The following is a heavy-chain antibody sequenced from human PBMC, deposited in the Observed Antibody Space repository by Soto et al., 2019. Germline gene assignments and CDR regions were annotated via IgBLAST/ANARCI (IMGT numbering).Heavy chain of an antibody. D-gene: IGHD4-4*01. Sequence: ASVKVSCKASGYTFTAYYMHWVRQAPGQGLEWMGWINPNSGGTNYAQKFQGWVTMTRDTSISTAYMELSRLRSDDTAVYYCATTVTTGYGMDVWGQGTTVTVPS. CDR3: ATTVTTGYGMDV. CDR2: INPNSGGT. V-gene: IGHV1-2*04. CDR1: GYTFTAYY. J-gene: IGHJ6*02.